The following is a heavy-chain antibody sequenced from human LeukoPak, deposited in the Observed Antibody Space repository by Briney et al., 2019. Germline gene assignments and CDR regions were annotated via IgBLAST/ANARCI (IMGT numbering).Heavy chain of an antibody. CDR3: ARALYYYDSSGYGPGFDY. CDR2: ISYDGINK. J-gene: IGHJ4*02. D-gene: IGHD3-22*01. V-gene: IGHV3-30-3*01. CDR1: GFTFSSYA. Sequence: GGSLGLSCAVSGFTFSSYAMHWVRQAPGKGLEWVAVISYDGINKYYADSVKGRFTISRDNSKNTLYLQMNSLRAEDTAVYYCARALYYYDSSGYGPGFDYWGQGTLVTVSS.